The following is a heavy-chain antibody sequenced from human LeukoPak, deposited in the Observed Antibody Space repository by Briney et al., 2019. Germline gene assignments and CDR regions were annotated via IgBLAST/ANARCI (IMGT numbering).Heavy chain of an antibody. Sequence: RASVKVSCKASGYTFTSYDINWVRQATGQGLEWMGWMNPNSGNTGYAQKFQGRVTITRNTSISTAYMELSSLRSEDTAVYYCARGQRYYYMDVWGKGTTVTVSS. J-gene: IGHJ6*03. D-gene: IGHD5-24*01. CDR1: GYTFTSYD. CDR2: MNPNSGNT. V-gene: IGHV1-8*03. CDR3: ARGQRYYYMDV.